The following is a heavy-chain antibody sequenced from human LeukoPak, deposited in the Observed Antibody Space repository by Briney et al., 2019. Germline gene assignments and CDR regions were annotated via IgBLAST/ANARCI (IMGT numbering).Heavy chain of an antibody. V-gene: IGHV1-18*01. CDR3: ARNSHGYSSGWLQFNFDY. CDR2: INTYNGNT. J-gene: IGHJ4*02. D-gene: IGHD6-19*01. CDR1: GYTFTSYG. Sequence: VASVKVFCKASGYTFTSYGVTWVRQAPGQGLEWMGWINTYNGNTNYAQKLQGRVTMTTDTSTSTAYMELRSLRSDDTAVYYCARNSHGYSSGWLQFNFDYWGQGTLVTVSS.